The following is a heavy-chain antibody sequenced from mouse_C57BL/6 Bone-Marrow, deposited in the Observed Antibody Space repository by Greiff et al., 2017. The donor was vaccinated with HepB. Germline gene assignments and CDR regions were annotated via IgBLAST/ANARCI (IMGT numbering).Heavy chain of an antibody. J-gene: IGHJ3*01. V-gene: IGHV1-75*01. CDR3: ARSGYYGSSEGFAY. CDR2: IFPGSGST. CDR1: GYTFTDYY. D-gene: IGHD1-1*01. Sequence: QVQLKESGPELVKPGASVKISCKASGYTFTDYYINWEKQRPGQGLEWIGWIFPGSGSTYYNEKFKGKATLTVDKSSSTAYMLLSSLTSEDSAVYFCARSGYYGSSEGFAYWGQGTLVTVSA.